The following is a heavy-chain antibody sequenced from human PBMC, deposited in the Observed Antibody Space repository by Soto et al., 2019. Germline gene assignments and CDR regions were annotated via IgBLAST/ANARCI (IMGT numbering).Heavy chain of an antibody. Sequence: QVQLVQSGAEVQKPGSSVKVSCKASGGTFISYAISWVRQAPGRGLEWMGGIIPVFGTANYTQKFQGRVTITAEESTSTAYMELSSLRSEDTALYYCARGRVTTSVTAFDYWGQGNLVTVSS. V-gene: IGHV1-69*01. CDR1: GGTFISYA. CDR3: ARGRVTTSVTAFDY. D-gene: IGHD4-17*01. J-gene: IGHJ4*02. CDR2: IIPVFGTA.